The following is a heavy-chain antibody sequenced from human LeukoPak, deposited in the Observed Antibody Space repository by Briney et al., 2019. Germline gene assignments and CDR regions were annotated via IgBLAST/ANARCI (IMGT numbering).Heavy chain of an antibody. V-gene: IGHV3-21*01. CDR3: ARGEDSSGWYGPNYYYGMDV. CDR1: GFTFSSYA. J-gene: IGHJ6*02. Sequence: GRSLRLSCAASGFTFSSYAMHWVRQAPGKGLEWVSSISSSSSYIYYADSVKGRFTISRGNAKNSLYLQMNSLRAEDTAVYYCARGEDSSGWYGPNYYYGMDVWGQGTTVTVSS. CDR2: ISSSSSYI. D-gene: IGHD6-19*01.